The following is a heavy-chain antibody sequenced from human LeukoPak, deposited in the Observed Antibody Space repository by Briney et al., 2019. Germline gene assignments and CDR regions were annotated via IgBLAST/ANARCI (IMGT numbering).Heavy chain of an antibody. CDR3: ARTHSSGWYWFDP. CDR1: GYTFTSYY. D-gene: IGHD6-19*01. CDR2: INPNSGGT. V-gene: IGHV1-2*02. J-gene: IGHJ5*02. Sequence: GASVKVSCKASGYTFTSYYIHWVRQAPGQGLEWMGWINPNSGGTNYAQKFQGRVTMTRDTSISTAYMELSRLRSDDTAVYYCARTHSSGWYWFDPWGQGTLVTVSS.